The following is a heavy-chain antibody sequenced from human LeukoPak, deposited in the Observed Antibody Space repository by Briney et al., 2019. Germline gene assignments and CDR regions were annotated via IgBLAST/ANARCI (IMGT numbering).Heavy chain of an antibody. CDR3: ARVGYKQWLPSHYYYYYMDV. D-gene: IGHD6-19*01. CDR2: ISAYNGNT. CDR1: GYTFTGYY. Sequence: EASVKVSCKASGYTFTGYYMHWVRQAPGQGREWMGWISAYNGNTNYAQKLQGRVTMTTDTSTSTAYMELRSLRSDDTAVYYCARVGYKQWLPSHYYYYYMDVWGKGTTVTVSS. V-gene: IGHV1-18*04. J-gene: IGHJ6*03.